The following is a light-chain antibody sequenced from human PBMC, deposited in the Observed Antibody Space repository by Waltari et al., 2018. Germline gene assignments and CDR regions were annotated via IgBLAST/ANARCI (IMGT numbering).Light chain of an antibody. CDR1: QGINNF. V-gene: IGKV1-9*01. CDR2: AAS. J-gene: IGKJ1*01. CDR3: HQLDNDPGT. Sequence: DIQLTQSPSFLSASIGDRVTITCRASQGINNFLAWYQQKSGKAPKLLIYAASTLQSGVPSRFSGSGSGTEFTLTISSLQTEDFASYYCHQLDNDPGTLGQGTKVEIK.